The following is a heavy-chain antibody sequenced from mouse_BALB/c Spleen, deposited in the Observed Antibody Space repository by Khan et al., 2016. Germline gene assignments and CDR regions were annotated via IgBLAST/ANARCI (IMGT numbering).Heavy chain of an antibody. V-gene: IGHV3-2*02. D-gene: IGHD2-12*01. CDR3: ARWLLEFPYYFDY. Sequence: VQLKESGPGLVKPSQSLSLTCTVTGYSITSDYAWNWIRQFPGNKLEWMGYISYSGSTIYNPSLKSRISITRDTSKNQFFLQLNSVTTEDTATYYCARWLLEFPYYFDYWGQGTTLTVAS. CDR2: ISYSGST. J-gene: IGHJ2*01. CDR1: GYSITSDYA.